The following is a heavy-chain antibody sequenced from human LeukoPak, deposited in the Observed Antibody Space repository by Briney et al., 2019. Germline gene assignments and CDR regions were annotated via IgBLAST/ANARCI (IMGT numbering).Heavy chain of an antibody. CDR1: GGSFSGYY. D-gene: IGHD4-17*01. Sequence: SETLSLTCAVYGGSFSGYYWSWIRQPPGKGLEWIGEINHSGSTNYNPSLKSRATISVDTSKNQFSLKLSSVTAADTAVYYCARLYGVLNDYWGQGTLVTVSS. J-gene: IGHJ4*02. CDR3: ARLYGVLNDY. V-gene: IGHV4-34*01. CDR2: INHSGST.